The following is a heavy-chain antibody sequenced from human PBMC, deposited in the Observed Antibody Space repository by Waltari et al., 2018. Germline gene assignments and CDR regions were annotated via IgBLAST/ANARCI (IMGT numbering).Heavy chain of an antibody. CDR3: ASQYYDSSGYYSFDY. J-gene: IGHJ4*02. D-gene: IGHD3-22*01. Sequence: QVQLVQSGAEGKKPGSSVKVSCNASGGTFSSYAISWVRQAPGQGLEWMGGIIPIFGTANYAQKFQGRVTITTDESTSTAYMELSSLRSEDTAVYYCASQYYDSSGYYSFDYWGQGTLVTVSS. CDR1: GGTFSSYA. V-gene: IGHV1-69*05. CDR2: IIPIFGTA.